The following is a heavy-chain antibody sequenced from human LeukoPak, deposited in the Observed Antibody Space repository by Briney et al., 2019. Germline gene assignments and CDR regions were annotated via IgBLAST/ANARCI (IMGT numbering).Heavy chain of an antibody. CDR1: GFNFNYYF. J-gene: IGHJ4*02. Sequence: PGGSLRLSCATSGFNFNYYFMAWVRQAPGKGLEWLATIDKDGSGTEYIDSVRGRFTISRDNTKKSIHLQMGSLSADDTAVYFCATEYWYRHDYWGQGTLVTVSS. CDR2: IDKDGSGT. V-gene: IGHV3-7*01. D-gene: IGHD6-13*01. CDR3: ATEYWYRHDY.